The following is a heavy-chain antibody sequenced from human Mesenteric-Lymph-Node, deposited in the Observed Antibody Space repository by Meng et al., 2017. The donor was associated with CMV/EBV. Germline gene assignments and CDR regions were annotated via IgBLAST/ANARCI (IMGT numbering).Heavy chain of an antibody. Sequence: SGGSISSGGYHWTWIRQHPAKCLEWIGYIYYSGSTYYNPSLKSRVTISVDTSKTQFSLRLTSVTAADTAVYYCARERCNRDYCYFDYWGQGTLVTVSS. CDR3: ARERCNRDYCYFDY. CDR1: GGSISSGGYH. D-gene: IGHD2/OR15-2a*01. J-gene: IGHJ4*02. V-gene: IGHV4-31*02. CDR2: IYYSGST.